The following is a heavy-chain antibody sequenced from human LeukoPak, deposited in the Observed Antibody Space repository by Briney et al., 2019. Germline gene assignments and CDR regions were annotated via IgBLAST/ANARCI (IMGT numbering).Heavy chain of an antibody. V-gene: IGHV3-23*01. CDR2: ISGSGGST. J-gene: IGHJ6*02. CDR1: GFTFSSYA. CDR3: AKVGGSYRDYYYYGMDV. D-gene: IGHD1-26*01. Sequence: GGSLRLSCAASGFTFSSYAMSWVRQAPGKGLEWVSAISGSGGSTYYADSVKGRFTISRDNSKNTLYLQMNSLRAEDTAVYYCAKVGGSYRDYYYYGMDVWGQGTTVTISS.